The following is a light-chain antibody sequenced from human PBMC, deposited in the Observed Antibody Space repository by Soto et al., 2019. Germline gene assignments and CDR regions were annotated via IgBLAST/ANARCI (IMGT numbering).Light chain of an antibody. CDR2: EVS. V-gene: IGLV2-14*01. CDR1: SSDVGIYNY. J-gene: IGLJ1*01. CDR3: SSYASSSTRI. Sequence: QSAPAQPASVSGSPGQSIAISCTASSSDVGIYNYVSWYQQYPAKVTKFIIYEVSKRPSGVSNRFSGSKSGNTASLTITGLQAEDEADYYCSSYASSSTRIVGTGTKVTVL.